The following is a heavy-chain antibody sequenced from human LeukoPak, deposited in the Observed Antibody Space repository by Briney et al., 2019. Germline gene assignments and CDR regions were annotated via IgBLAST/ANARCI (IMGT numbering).Heavy chain of an antibody. V-gene: IGHV3-66*01. CDR3: ARMGDYCSGGSCHYGMDV. D-gene: IGHD2-15*01. J-gene: IGHJ6*02. CDR1: GFTVSSNY. Sequence: GGSLRLSCAASGFTVSSNYMSWVRQAPGKGLEWVSVIYSGGSTYYADSVKGRFTISRDNSKNTLYLQMNSLRAEDTAVYYCARMGDYCSGGSCHYGMDVWGQGTTVTVSS. CDR2: IYSGGST.